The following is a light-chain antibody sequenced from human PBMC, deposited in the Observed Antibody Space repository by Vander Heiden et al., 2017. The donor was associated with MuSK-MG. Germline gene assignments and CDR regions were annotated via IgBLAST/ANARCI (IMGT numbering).Light chain of an antibody. V-gene: IGKV3-11*01. CDR2: HAS. J-gene: IGKJ1*01. Sequence: DIVLTQSPATLSLSPGERATLSCRASQSVNNYIAWYQQKPGQAPRLLIYHASNRATGIPARFSGSGSGTDFTLTISRLEPEDFAVYYCQQRTSWPPWTFGQGTKVEIK. CDR3: QQRTSWPPWT. CDR1: QSVNNY.